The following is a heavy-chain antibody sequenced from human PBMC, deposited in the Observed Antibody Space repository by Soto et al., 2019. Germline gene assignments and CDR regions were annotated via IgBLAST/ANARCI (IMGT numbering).Heavy chain of an antibody. V-gene: IGHV3-30*18. Sequence: PGGSLRLSCAASGFTFSSYGMHWVRQAPGKGLEWVAVISYDGSNKYYADSVKGRFTISRDNSKNTLYLQMNSLRAEDTAVYYCAKELRRISVRGVIADYWGQGTLVTVSS. CDR3: AKELRRISVRGVIADY. CDR1: GFTFSSYG. CDR2: ISYDGSNK. J-gene: IGHJ4*02. D-gene: IGHD3-10*01.